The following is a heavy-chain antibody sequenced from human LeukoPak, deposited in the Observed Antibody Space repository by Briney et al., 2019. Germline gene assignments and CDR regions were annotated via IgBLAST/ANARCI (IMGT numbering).Heavy chain of an antibody. Sequence: SETLSLTCTVSGGSISSGSYYWSWIRQPAGKGLEWIGRIYTSGSTNYNPSLKSRVTISVDTSKNQFSLKLSSVTAADTAVYYCARSEALPYWYFDLWGRGTLVTVSS. D-gene: IGHD2-15*01. CDR2: IYTSGST. CDR1: GGSISSGSYY. V-gene: IGHV4-61*02. J-gene: IGHJ2*01. CDR3: ARSEALPYWYFDL.